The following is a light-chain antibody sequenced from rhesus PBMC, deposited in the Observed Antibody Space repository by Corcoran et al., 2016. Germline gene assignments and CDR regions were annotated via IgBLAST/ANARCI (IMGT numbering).Light chain of an antibody. CDR2: YAN. J-gene: IGKJ1*01. CDR3: RQGNSNPPWT. Sequence: DIQMSQSPSSLSASVGDRVTITCRASQGISSYLNWYQQKPGKAPKLLIYYANSLASGVPSRFSGSVSGAEFTLTISSLQPKDFAHYYCRQGNSNPPWTFGQGTKVEIK. V-gene: IGKV1-32*02. CDR1: QGISSY.